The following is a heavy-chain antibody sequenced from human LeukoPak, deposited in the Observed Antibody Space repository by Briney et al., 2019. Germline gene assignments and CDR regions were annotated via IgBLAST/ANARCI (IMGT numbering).Heavy chain of an antibody. CDR1: GGTFSIHG. V-gene: IGHV1-69*05. Sequence: SGTVSFKSSGGTFSIHGFSWVRQAPGQGLEWMGGIIPIFGTTNYAQKFQGRVTITTDDSTSTGYMELSSLRSEDTAVYYCARRWPHSSGYYLFDYWGQGTLVTVSS. CDR2: IIPIFGTT. J-gene: IGHJ4*02. D-gene: IGHD3-22*01. CDR3: ARRWPHSSGYYLFDY.